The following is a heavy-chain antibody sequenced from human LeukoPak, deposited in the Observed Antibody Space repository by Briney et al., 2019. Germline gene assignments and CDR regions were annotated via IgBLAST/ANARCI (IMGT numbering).Heavy chain of an antibody. CDR1: GFTFSSYW. D-gene: IGHD3-3*01. V-gene: IGHV3-7*01. CDR3: ARDLRGVVIIYYYYYMDV. CDR2: IKQDGSEK. J-gene: IGHJ6*03. Sequence: GGSLRLSCAASGFTFSSYWMSWVRQAPGKGLEWVANIKQDGSEKYYVDSVKGRFTISRDNAKNSLYLQMNSLRAEDTAVYYCARDLRGVVIIYYYYYMDVWGKGTTVTVSS.